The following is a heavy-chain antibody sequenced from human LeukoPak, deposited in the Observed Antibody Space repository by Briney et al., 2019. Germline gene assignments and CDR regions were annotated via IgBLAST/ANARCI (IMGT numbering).Heavy chain of an antibody. CDR3: ARSRIVVVTAIIGEAFDI. D-gene: IGHD2-21*02. Sequence: PSETLSLTCTVSGGSISSGVYYWSWIRQHPGKGLEWIGYIYYSGSTYYNPSLKSRVTISVDTSKNQFSLKLSSVTAADTAVYYCARSRIVVVTAIIGEAFDIWGQGTMVTVSS. CDR2: IYYSGST. CDR1: GGSISSGVYY. J-gene: IGHJ3*02. V-gene: IGHV4-31*03.